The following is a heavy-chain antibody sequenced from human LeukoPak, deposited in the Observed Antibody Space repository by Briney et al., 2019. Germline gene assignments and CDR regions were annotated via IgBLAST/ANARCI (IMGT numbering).Heavy chain of an antibody. CDR1: GFSVSAYW. V-gene: IGHV3-7*01. CDR2: INEAGSEK. D-gene: IGHD6-6*01. CDR3: AKETSAARYYYYMDV. Sequence: PGGSLRLSCAASGFSVSAYWMSWVRQAPGKGLEWVANINEAGSEKPYVDSVKGRFTISRDNAKNSLYLEMNSLRAEDTAVYYCAKETSAARYYYYMDVWGKGTMVTVSS. J-gene: IGHJ6*03.